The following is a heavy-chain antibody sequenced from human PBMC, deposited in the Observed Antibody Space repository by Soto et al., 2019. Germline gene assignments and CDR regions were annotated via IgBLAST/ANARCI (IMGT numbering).Heavy chain of an antibody. J-gene: IGHJ4*02. D-gene: IGHD3-16*01. CDR1: GFTFSSYA. CDR3: AKALIGQGTFGGVTGPFDY. CDR2: ISGSGGST. Sequence: GGSLRLSCAASGFTFSSYAMSWVRQAPGKGLEWVSAISGSGGSTYYADSVKGRFTISRDNSKNTLYLQMNSLRAEDTAVYYCAKALIGQGTFGGVTGPFDYWGQGTLVTVSS. V-gene: IGHV3-23*01.